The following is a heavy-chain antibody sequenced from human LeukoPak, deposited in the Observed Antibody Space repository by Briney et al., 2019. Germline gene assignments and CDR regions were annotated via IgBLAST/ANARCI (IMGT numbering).Heavy chain of an antibody. CDR2: ISYDGSNK. Sequence: QPGRSLRLSCAASGFTFSSYGMHWVRQAPGKGLEWVAVISYDGSNKYYADSVKGRFTISRDNSKNTLYLQMNSLRAEDTAVYYCGRDPNGDYIGAFDMWGQGTVVTVSS. CDR1: GFTFSSYG. D-gene: IGHD4-17*01. J-gene: IGHJ3*02. CDR3: GRDPNGDYIGAFDM. V-gene: IGHV3-30*03.